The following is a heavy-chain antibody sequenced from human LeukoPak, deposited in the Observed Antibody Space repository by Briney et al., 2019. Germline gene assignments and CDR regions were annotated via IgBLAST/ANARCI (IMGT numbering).Heavy chain of an antibody. CDR1: GYTFTGYY. V-gene: IGHV1-2*06. D-gene: IGHD6-13*01. CDR3: AKVPPSITAAGNWLGP. J-gene: IGHJ5*02. Sequence: ASVKVSCKASGYTFTGYYIHWVRQAPGQGLEWMGRINPNTGGTDYAQKFQGRVTMTRDTSITTAYMEPSRLTSDDTAIYYCAKVPPSITAAGNWLGPWGQGALVTVSS. CDR2: INPNTGGT.